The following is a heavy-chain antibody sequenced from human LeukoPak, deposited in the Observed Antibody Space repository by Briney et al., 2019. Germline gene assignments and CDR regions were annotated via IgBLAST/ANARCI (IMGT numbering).Heavy chain of an antibody. D-gene: IGHD2-15*01. CDR2: ISVYNGNT. Sequence: GASVKVSCKAPGYTFTSYDINWVRQAPGQGLEWMGWISVYNGNTTNAQKFQGRVTMTTDTSTTTAYMELRSLRSDDTAIYYCARGDGYCSGGSCMIFDYWGQGTLVTVSS. CDR1: GYTFTSYD. CDR3: ARGDGYCSGGSCMIFDY. J-gene: IGHJ4*02. V-gene: IGHV1-18*01.